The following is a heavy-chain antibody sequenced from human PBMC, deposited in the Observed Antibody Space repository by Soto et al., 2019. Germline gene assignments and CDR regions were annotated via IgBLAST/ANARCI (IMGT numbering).Heavy chain of an antibody. J-gene: IGHJ5*02. Sequence: QVQLVQSGAELKKPGASVKVSCKASGYSFTSYGISWVRQAPGQGLEWMGWINGYNDNTNYEQKLQGRVTMTTDSPTSTAYMDLRSLRSDDTAVYYCARENGYGIEALQFDPWGQGTLVTVSS. CDR1: GYSFTSYG. CDR2: INGYNDNT. D-gene: IGHD6-13*01. CDR3: ARENGYGIEALQFDP. V-gene: IGHV1-18*01.